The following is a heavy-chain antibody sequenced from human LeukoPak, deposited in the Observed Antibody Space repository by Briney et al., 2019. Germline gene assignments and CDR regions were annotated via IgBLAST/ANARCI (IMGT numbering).Heavy chain of an antibody. J-gene: IGHJ1*01. CDR2: IYYSGST. CDR3: ARGETSSWYTAEYFQH. CDR1: GGSISSYY. Sequence: SETLSLTCTVSGGSISSYYWSWIRQPPGKGLEWIGYIYYSGSTNYNPSLKSRVTISVDTSKNQFSLKLSSVTAADTAVYYCARGETSSWYTAEYFQHWGQGTLVTVSS. D-gene: IGHD6-13*01. V-gene: IGHV4-59*01.